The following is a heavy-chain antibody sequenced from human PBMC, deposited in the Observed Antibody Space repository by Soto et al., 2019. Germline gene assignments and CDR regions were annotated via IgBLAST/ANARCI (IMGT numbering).Heavy chain of an antibody. D-gene: IGHD2-15*01. Sequence: GGSLRLSCAASGFTFSSYDMSWVRQAPGKGLEWVSGVSASGSITSYADSAKGRFTISRDNAKNTVFLQMSSLRAEDTAVYFCAKGDCSGGRCYRGFDYWRQGTLVTVSS. CDR3: AKGDCSGGRCYRGFDY. CDR2: VSASGSIT. CDR1: GFTFSSYD. V-gene: IGHV3-23*01. J-gene: IGHJ4*02.